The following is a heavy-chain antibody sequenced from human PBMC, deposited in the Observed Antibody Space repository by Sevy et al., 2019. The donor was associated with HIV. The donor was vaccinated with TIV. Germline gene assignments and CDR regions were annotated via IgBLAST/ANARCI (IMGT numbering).Heavy chain of an antibody. CDR2: ISYDGSNK. CDR3: AKDLGYCSGGSCYEAGVVDY. Sequence: GGSLRLSCAASGFTFSSCGMHWVRQAPGKGLEWVAVISYDGSNKYYADSVKGRFTISRDNSKNTLYLQMNSLRAEDTAVYYCAKDLGYCSGGSCYEAGVVDYWGQGTLVTVSS. D-gene: IGHD2-15*01. V-gene: IGHV3-30*18. CDR1: GFTFSSCG. J-gene: IGHJ4*02.